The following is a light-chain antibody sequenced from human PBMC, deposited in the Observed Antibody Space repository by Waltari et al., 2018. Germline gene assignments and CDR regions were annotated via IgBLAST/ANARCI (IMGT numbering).Light chain of an antibody. CDR1: QSVSTN. V-gene: IGKV3-15*01. Sequence: ETVMTQSPATLSVSPGERVTLSCRASQSVSTNLAWYQQKAGQAPRLLIYAASTRATDVTRRFSGGGAGTEFTHTISSLQSEDFAVYDCHQYNFWPPRDTFGQGTKLEIK. CDR2: AAS. CDR3: HQYNFWPPRDT. J-gene: IGKJ2*01.